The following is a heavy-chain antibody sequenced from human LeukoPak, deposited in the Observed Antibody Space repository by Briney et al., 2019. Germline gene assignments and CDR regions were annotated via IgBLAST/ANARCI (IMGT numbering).Heavy chain of an antibody. CDR3: ARVNWGRGYYFDY. Sequence: AETLSLTCTVSGGSISSSSYYWGWIRQPPGKGLEWIGSIYYSGSTYYNPSLKSRVTISVDTSKNQFSLKLSSVTAADTAVYYCARVNWGRGYYFDYWGQGTLVTVSS. V-gene: IGHV4-39*07. CDR1: GGSISSSSYY. J-gene: IGHJ4*02. D-gene: IGHD7-27*01. CDR2: IYYSGST.